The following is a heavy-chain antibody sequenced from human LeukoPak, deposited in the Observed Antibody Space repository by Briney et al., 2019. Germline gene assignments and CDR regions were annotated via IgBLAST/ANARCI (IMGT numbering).Heavy chain of an antibody. D-gene: IGHD6-13*01. Sequence: GGSLRLSCAASGFTFSSYEMNWVRQAPGRGLEWVSSISRSATTIYYADSVKGRFTVSRDNAKNSLYLQMNSLRAEDTAVYFCARVGALSSSWLLYWGQGTLVTVSS. J-gene: IGHJ4*02. V-gene: IGHV3-48*03. CDR2: ISRSATTI. CDR1: GFTFSSYE. CDR3: ARVGALSSSWLLY.